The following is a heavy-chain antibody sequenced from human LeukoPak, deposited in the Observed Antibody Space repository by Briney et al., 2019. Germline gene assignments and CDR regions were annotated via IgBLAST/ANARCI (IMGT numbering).Heavy chain of an antibody. J-gene: IGHJ4*02. CDR1: GFTVSSNY. D-gene: IGHD3-9*01. CDR3: ANVRYFDWYYFDY. V-gene: IGHV3-53*01. CDR2: IYSGGST. Sequence: GGSLRLSCAASGFTVSSNYMSWVRQAPGKGLEWVSVIYSGGSTFYADSVKGRFTISRDNSKTTLYLQMNSLRVDDTAVYYCANVRYFDWYYFDYWGQGTLVTVSS.